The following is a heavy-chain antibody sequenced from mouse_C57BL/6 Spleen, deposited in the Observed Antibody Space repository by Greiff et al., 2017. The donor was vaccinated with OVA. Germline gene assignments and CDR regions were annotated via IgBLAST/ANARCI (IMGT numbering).Heavy chain of an antibody. J-gene: IGHJ3*01. CDR1: GYTFTSYW. V-gene: IGHV1-53*01. D-gene: IGHD2-13*01. CDR2: INPSNGGT. CDR3: ARGGTLYYGGYAWFAY. Sequence: QVQLQQPGTELVKPGASVKLSCKASGYTFTSYWMHWVKQRPGQGLEWIGNINPSNGGTNYNEKFKSKATLTVDKSSSTAYMQLSSLTSEDSAVYYCARGGTLYYGGYAWFAYWGQGTLVTVSA.